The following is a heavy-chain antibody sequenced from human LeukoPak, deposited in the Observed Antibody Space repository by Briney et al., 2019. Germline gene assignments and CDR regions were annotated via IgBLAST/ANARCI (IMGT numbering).Heavy chain of an antibody. V-gene: IGHV3-21*01. CDR3: ARDLRACSSTSCYDY. Sequence: GGSLRLSCAASGFTFSSYSMNWVRQAPGKGLEWVSSISSSSSYIYYADSVKGRFTISRDNAKNSLYLQMNSLRAEDTAVYYCARDLRACSSTSCYDYWGQGTLVTVSS. CDR1: GFTFSSYS. CDR2: ISSSSSYI. D-gene: IGHD2-2*01. J-gene: IGHJ4*02.